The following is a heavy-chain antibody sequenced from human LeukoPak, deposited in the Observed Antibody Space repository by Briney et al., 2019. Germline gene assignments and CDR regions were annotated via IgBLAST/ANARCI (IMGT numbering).Heavy chain of an antibody. CDR3: AKFDRGLQTYDAFDI. J-gene: IGHJ3*02. CDR1: GFTFSSYG. V-gene: IGHV3-30*02. D-gene: IGHD4-11*01. Sequence: GGSLRLSCAASGFTFSSYGMHWVRQAPGKGLEWVAFIRYDGSNKYYADSVKGRFTISRDNSKNTLYLQMNSLRAEDTAVYYCAKFDRGLQTYDAFDIWGQGTVVTVSS. CDR2: IRYDGSNK.